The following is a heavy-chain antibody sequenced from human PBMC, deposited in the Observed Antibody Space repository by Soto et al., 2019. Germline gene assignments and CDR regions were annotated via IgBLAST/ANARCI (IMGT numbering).Heavy chain of an antibody. CDR3: ARGSPGGYYYLGRAFDI. V-gene: IGHV4-30-4*01. J-gene: IGHJ3*02. Sequence: ASETLSLTCTVSGGSISSGDYYWSWIRQPPGKGLEWIGYIYYSGSTYYNPSLKSRVTISVDTSKNQFSLKLSSVTAADTAVYYCARGSPGGYYYLGRAFDIWGQGTMVTVSS. CDR1: GGSISSGDYY. D-gene: IGHD3-22*01. CDR2: IYYSGST.